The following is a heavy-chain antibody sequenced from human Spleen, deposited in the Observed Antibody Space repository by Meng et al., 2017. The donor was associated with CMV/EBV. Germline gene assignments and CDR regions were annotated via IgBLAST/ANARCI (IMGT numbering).Heavy chain of an antibody. CDR2: IYNSGST. CDR1: GGSISRSNYY. J-gene: IGHJ2*01. CDR3: ARGQKGYFDL. V-gene: IGHV4-30-4*01. Sequence: SAPGQLKPSQPPSLSFTSSGGSISRSNYYWSWIRQPPGKGLEWSGHIYNSGSTYYNPSLKSRITISVDTSKNQFSLKLSSVTAADTAVYYCARGQKGYFDLWGRGALVTVSS.